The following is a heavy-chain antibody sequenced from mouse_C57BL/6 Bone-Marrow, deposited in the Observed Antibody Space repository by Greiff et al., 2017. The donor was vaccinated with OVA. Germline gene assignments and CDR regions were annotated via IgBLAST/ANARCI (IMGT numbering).Heavy chain of an antibody. CDR2: IWSDGST. Sequence: QVQLKESGPGLVAPSQSLSITCTVSGFSLTSYGVHWVRQPPGKGLEWLVVIWSDGSTTYNSALKSSLSISKAYSKSQVFLKMNSLQTDDTAMYFCARGYYPFYNAMDYWGQGTSVTVSS. CDR3: ARGYYPFYNAMDY. CDR1: GFSLTSYG. D-gene: IGHD2-3*01. J-gene: IGHJ4*01. V-gene: IGHV2-6*03.